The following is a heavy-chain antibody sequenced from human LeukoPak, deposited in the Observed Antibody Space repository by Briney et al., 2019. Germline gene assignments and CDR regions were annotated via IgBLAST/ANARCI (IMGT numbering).Heavy chain of an antibody. J-gene: IGHJ5*02. V-gene: IGHV4-39*07. Sequence: PSETLSLTCTVSGGSISSSFYYWGWIRQPPGKGLEWIGNIYYSGSTYYNPSLKSRVTISVDTSKNQFSLKLTSVTAADTAVYYCARGIRLRLGELSSSTWGQGTLVTVSS. D-gene: IGHD3-16*02. CDR1: GGSISSSFYY. CDR3: ARGIRLRLGELSSST. CDR2: IYYSGST.